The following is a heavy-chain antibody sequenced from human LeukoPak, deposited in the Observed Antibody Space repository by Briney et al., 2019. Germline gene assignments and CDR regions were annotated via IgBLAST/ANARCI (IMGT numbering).Heavy chain of an antibody. J-gene: IGHJ4*02. Sequence: ASVKVSCKASGYTFTDYYIQWVRQAPGQGLEWMGWLNPKIGGTSYAQKFQGRVTMTRDTPITTAYMELSSLRFDDTAVYYCTILNSDRVWGQGTLVTVSS. D-gene: IGHD1-1*01. V-gene: IGHV1-2*02. CDR3: TILNSDRV. CDR1: GYTFTDYY. CDR2: LNPKIGGT.